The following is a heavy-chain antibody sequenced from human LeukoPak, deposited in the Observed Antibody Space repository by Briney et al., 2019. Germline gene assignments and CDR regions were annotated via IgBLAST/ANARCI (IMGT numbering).Heavy chain of an antibody. D-gene: IGHD3-10*01. CDR2: INAGNGNT. Sequence: ASVKVSCKASGYTFTSYAMHWVRQAPGQRLEWMGWINAGNGNTKYSQKFQGRVTITRDTSASTACMELSSLRSEDTAVYYCARTAEPIYGSGSCYDSLNWFDPWGQGTLVTVSS. J-gene: IGHJ5*02. CDR1: GYTFTSYA. V-gene: IGHV1-3*01. CDR3: ARTAEPIYGSGSCYDSLNWFDP.